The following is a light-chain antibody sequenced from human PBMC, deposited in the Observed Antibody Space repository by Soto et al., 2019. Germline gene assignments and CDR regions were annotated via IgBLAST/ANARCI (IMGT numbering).Light chain of an antibody. CDR3: QSYVISLSVSVV. J-gene: IGLJ2*01. CDR2: GNT. CDR1: SSNIGAGYD. V-gene: IGLV1-40*01. Sequence: QSVLTQPPSVSGAPGQRVTISCTGSSSNIGAGYDVQWYQQLPGAAPRLLIFGNTNRPSGVPDRFSGSSCGTSASLAISGLQAEDEADYYCQSYVISLSVSVVFGGGTKLTVL.